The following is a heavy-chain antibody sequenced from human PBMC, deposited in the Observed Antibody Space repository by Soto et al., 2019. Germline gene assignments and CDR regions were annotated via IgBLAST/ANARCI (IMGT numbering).Heavy chain of an antibody. J-gene: IGHJ6*02. CDR1: GFTFSNAW. D-gene: IGHD5-18*01. Sequence: EVQLVESGGGLVKPGGSLRLSCAASGFTFSNAWMSWVRQAPGKGLEWVGRIKSKTDGGTTDYAAPVKGRFTISRDDSKNTLYLQMNSLKTEDTAVYYCTPDRLGSELWPNYYYYGMDVWGQGTTVTVSS. CDR3: TPDRLGSELWPNYYYYGMDV. V-gene: IGHV3-15*01. CDR2: IKSKTDGGTT.